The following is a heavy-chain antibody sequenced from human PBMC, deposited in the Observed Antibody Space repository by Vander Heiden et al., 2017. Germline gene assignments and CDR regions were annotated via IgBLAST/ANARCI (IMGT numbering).Heavy chain of an antibody. J-gene: IGHJ4*02. CDR2: ISGNSGSI. CDR3: AKDQSITGTSYYFDY. D-gene: IGHD1-20*01. Sequence: EVQLVESGGGLVQPGRSLRLSCAASGFPLDDYAIHWVRQAPGKGLEWVSGISGNSGSIGYADSVKGRFTISRDNAKNSLYLQMNSLRAEDTALYYCAKDQSITGTSYYFDYWGQGTLVTVSS. V-gene: IGHV3-9*01. CDR1: GFPLDDYA.